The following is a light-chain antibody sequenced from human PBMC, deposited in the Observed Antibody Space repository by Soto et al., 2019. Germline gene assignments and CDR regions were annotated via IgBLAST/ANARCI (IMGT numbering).Light chain of an antibody. CDR1: QDISNF. J-gene: IGKJ3*01. V-gene: IGKV1-27*01. CDR3: ENYSRAPFT. Sequence: DIQMTQSPSSLSASVGDRVTITCRASQDISNFLVWFQQKPGKVPNLLIYGASTLQSGLPSRFSGSGSGTDSTPTTSPLKPEVLANYFAENYSRAPFTCGRGPTVHI. CDR2: GAS.